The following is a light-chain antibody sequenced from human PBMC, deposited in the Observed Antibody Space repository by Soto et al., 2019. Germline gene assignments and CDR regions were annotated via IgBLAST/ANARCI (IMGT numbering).Light chain of an antibody. CDR2: AVS. CDR1: SSDVGLYDY. V-gene: IGLV2-14*01. CDR3: SSYTSDSSYV. J-gene: IGLJ1*01. Sequence: QSFLTQPASVSGSPGQAITISCTGTSSDVGLYDYVSWYQQHPGKAPQLMIYAVSNRPSGVSNRFSASKSGNTASLFISGLQAEDEADYYCSSYTSDSSYVFGSGTKSPS.